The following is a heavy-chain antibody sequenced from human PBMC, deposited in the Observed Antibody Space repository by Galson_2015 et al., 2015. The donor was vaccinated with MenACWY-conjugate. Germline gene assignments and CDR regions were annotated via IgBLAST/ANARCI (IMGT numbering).Heavy chain of an antibody. CDR2: INSDGRST. CDR3: ARLGGNYRTTSHFDY. CDR1: GFIFSTYW. V-gene: IGHV3-74*01. J-gene: IGHJ4*02. D-gene: IGHD1-26*01. Sequence: SLRLSCAASGFIFSTYWMHWVRQAPGKGLVWVSRINSDGRSTSYADSVKGRFTISRDNAKNTLYLQMNSLRAEDTAVYYCARLGGNYRTTSHFDYWGRGTLVTVSS.